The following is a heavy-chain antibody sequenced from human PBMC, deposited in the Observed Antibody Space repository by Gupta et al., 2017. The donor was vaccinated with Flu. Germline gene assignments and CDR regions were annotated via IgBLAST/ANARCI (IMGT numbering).Heavy chain of an antibody. Sequence: EVQLVESGGGLVQPGGSLRLSCAASGFTFGSYEMNWVRQAPGKGLEWVSYISSSGSTIYYADSVKGRFTISRDNAKNSLYLQMNSLRAEDTAVYYCAAYYDSSGYYKDAFDYWGQGTLVTVSS. J-gene: IGHJ4*02. CDR3: AAYYDSSGYYKDAFDY. CDR2: ISSSGSTI. CDR1: GFTFGSYE. V-gene: IGHV3-48*03. D-gene: IGHD3-22*01.